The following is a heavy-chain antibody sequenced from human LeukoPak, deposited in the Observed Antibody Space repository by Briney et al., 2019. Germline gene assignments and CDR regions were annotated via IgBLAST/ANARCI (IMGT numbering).Heavy chain of an antibody. CDR3: AKRLYYYDSSGYFGLFDY. J-gene: IGHJ4*02. D-gene: IGHD3-22*01. CDR1: GFTFSSYW. Sequence: GGSLRLSCAASGFTFSSYWMSWVRQAPGKGLEWVANIKQDGSEKYYVDSVKGRFTISRDNSKNTLYLQMNSLRAEDTAVYYCAKRLYYYDSSGYFGLFDYWGQGTLVTVSS. CDR2: IKQDGSEK. V-gene: IGHV3-7*03.